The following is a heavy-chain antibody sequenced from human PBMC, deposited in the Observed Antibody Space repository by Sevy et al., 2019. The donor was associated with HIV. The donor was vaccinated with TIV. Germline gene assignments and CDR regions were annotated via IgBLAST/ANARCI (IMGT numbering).Heavy chain of an antibody. V-gene: IGHV4-30-2*01. J-gene: IGHJ5*02. CDR3: ARGLGRFGELLNWFDP. Sequence: SETLSLTCAVSGGSISSGGYSWSWIRQPPGKGLEWIGYIYHSGSTYYNPSLKSRVTISVDRSKNQFSLKLSSVTAADTAVYYCARGLGRFGELLNWFDPWGQETLVTVSS. CDR1: GGSISSGGYS. D-gene: IGHD3-10*01. CDR2: IYHSGST.